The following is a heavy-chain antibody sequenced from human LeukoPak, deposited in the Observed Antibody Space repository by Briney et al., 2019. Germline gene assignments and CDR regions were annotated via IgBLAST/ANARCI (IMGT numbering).Heavy chain of an antibody. CDR1: GFTFSSYA. J-gene: IGHJ4*02. V-gene: IGHV3-30-3*01. D-gene: IGHD6-19*01. CDR3: VRDWPGADSMGGDY. Sequence: GGSLRLSCAASGFTFSSYAMHWVRQAPGKGLEWVAVISYDGSNKYYADSVKGRFTISRDNSKNTLYLQMNSLRAEDTAVYYCVRDWPGADSMGGDYWGQGTLVTVSS. CDR2: ISYDGSNK.